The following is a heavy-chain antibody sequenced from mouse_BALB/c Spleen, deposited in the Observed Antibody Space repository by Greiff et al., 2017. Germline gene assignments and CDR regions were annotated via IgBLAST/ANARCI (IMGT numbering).Heavy chain of an antibody. CDR3: ARKRGDLDQAWFAY. CDR1: GFSLTSYG. J-gene: IGHJ3*01. CDR2: IWSGGST. V-gene: IGHV2-2*02. D-gene: IGHD3-3*01. Sequence: QVQLKESGPGLVQPSQSLSITCTVSGFSLTSYGVHWVRQSPGKGLEWLGVIWSGGSTDYNAAFISRLSISKDNSKSQVFFKMNSLQANDTAIYYCARKRGDLDQAWFAYWGQGTLVTVSA.